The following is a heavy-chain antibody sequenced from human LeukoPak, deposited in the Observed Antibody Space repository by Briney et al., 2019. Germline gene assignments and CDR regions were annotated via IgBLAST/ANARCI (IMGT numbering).Heavy chain of an antibody. D-gene: IGHD3-10*01. J-gene: IGHJ4*02. Sequence: GGSLRLSCAASGFTVSDNYMSWVRQAPGKGLEWVSTVYSGGLTYYADPVKGRFTISRDNSKNTLYLQMSSLRAEDTAVYYCAKDGSLLLWFGESAGGQDYWGQGTLVTVSS. CDR3: AKDGSLLLWFGESAGGQDY. CDR1: GFTVSDNY. CDR2: VYSGGLT. V-gene: IGHV3-66*01.